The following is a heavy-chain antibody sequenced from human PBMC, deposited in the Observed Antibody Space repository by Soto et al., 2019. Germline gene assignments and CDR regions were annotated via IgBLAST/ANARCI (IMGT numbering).Heavy chain of an antibody. CDR1: GFTFSSYA. Sequence: GGSLRLSCAASGFTFSSYAMSWVRQAPGKGLEWVSAISGSGGSTYYADSVKGRFTISRDNSKNTLYLQMNSLRAEDTAVYYCAKRHRIGYCSGGSCYTGVDYWGQGTLVTVSS. D-gene: IGHD2-15*01. CDR3: AKRHRIGYCSGGSCYTGVDY. CDR2: ISGSGGST. V-gene: IGHV3-23*01. J-gene: IGHJ4*02.